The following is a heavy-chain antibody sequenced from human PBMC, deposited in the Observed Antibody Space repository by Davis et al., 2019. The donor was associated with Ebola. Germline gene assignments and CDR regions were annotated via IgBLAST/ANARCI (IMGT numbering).Heavy chain of an antibody. CDR1: GGSISSYY. J-gene: IGHJ6*02. Sequence: MPSETLSLTCSVSGGSISSYYWSWIRQPPGKGLEWIGYIYYSGSTNYSPSLKSRVTISVDTSKNQFSLKLSSVTAADTAVYYCAREGDSSSSYYYGMDVWGQGTTVTVSS. D-gene: IGHD6-6*01. V-gene: IGHV4-59*12. CDR3: AREGDSSSSYYYGMDV. CDR2: IYYSGST.